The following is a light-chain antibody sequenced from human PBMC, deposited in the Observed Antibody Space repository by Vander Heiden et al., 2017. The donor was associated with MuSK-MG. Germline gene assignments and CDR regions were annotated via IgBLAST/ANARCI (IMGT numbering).Light chain of an antibody. CDR1: QSVLYSSNNKNY. CDR3: QQYYSTPLT. V-gene: IGKV4-1*01. CDR2: WAS. Sequence: DIVMTQSPDSLAVSLGERATINCKSSQSVLYSSNNKNYLAWHQQKPGQPPKLLIYWASTRESGVPDRFSGSGSGTDFTLTISSLQAEDVAVYYCQQYYSTPLTFGEGPRWRSN. J-gene: IGKJ4*01.